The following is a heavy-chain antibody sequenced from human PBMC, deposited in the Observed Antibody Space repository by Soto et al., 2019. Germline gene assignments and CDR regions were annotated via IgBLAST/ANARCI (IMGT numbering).Heavy chain of an antibody. V-gene: IGHV3-7*03. CDR2: IRPDGSET. J-gene: IGHJ4*02. D-gene: IGHD4-4*01. CDR1: GFTFTDFY. CDR3: AGWGGHDYNY. Sequence: EVQLVQSGGGLVQPGGSLRLSCVGSGFTFTDFYMNWVRQAPGKGLEWVANIRPDGSETNYVESVKGRFTTSRDNAKNSLFMQMNRLRAADTAVYYCAGWGGHDYNYWGQGILVTVSS.